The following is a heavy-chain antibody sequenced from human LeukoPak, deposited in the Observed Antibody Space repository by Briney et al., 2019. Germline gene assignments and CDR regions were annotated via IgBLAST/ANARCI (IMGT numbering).Heavy chain of an antibody. Sequence: GASVKVSCKASGGTSSSYAISWVRQAPGQGLEWMGGIIPIFGTANYAQKFQGRVTITADESTSTAYMELSSLRSEDTAVYYCAHQIYCTNGVCRDYWGQGTLVTVSS. V-gene: IGHV1-69*01. CDR2: IIPIFGTA. CDR3: AHQIYCTNGVCRDY. D-gene: IGHD2-8*01. J-gene: IGHJ4*02. CDR1: GGTSSSYA.